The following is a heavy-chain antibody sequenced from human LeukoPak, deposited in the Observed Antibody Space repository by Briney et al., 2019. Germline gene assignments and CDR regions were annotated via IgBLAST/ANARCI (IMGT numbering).Heavy chain of an antibody. Sequence: ASVKVSCKASGGTFSSYAISWVRQAPGQGLEWMGGIIPIFGTANYAQKFQGRVTITADESTSTAYMELSSLRSEDTAVYYCASLPLASGWYVVKRKGPVSGDYWGQGTLVTVSS. CDR1: GGTFSSYA. V-gene: IGHV1-69*01. D-gene: IGHD6-19*01. CDR2: IIPIFGTA. J-gene: IGHJ4*02. CDR3: ASLPLASGWYVVKRKGPVSGDY.